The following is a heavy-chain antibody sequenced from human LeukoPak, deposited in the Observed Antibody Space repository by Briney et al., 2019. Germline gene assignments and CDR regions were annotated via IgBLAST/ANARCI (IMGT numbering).Heavy chain of an antibody. D-gene: IGHD3-3*01. CDR1: GGSISSYY. CDR2: IYTSGST. Sequence: TETLSLTCTVSGGSISSYYWSWIRQPAGKGLEWIGRIYTSGSTNYNPSLKSRVTMSVDTSKNQFPLKLSSVTAADTAVYYCARTQYTYYDFWSGYYDRWGQGTLVTVSS. CDR3: ARTQYTYYDFWSGYYDR. V-gene: IGHV4-4*07. J-gene: IGHJ5*02.